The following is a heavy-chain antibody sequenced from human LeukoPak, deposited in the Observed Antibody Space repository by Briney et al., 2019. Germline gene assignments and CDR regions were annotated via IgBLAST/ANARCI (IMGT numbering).Heavy chain of an antibody. CDR2: IYYSGST. V-gene: IGHV4-39*01. Sequence: SETLSLTCTVSGGSISSSSYYWGWIRQPPGKGLKWIGSIYYSGSTYYNPSLKSRVTISVDTSKNQFSLKLSSVTAADTAVYYCARLVIREVYFDYWGQGTLVTVSS. CDR3: ARLVIREVYFDY. CDR1: GGSISSSSYY. J-gene: IGHJ4*02.